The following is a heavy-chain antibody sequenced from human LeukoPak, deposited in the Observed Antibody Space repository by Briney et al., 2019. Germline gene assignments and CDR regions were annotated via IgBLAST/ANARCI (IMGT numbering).Heavy chain of an antibody. CDR3: ARGRLLWFGELDY. CDR1: GFTSGISW. V-gene: IGHV3-7*01. J-gene: IGHJ4*02. Sequence: GGSLRLSCAASGFTSGISWMSWVRQAPGKGLEWVASIKQDGSEKYYVDSVKGRFTISRDNAKNSLYLQMGSLRAEDTAMFYCARGRLLWFGELDYWGQGTLVTVSS. D-gene: IGHD3-10*01. CDR2: IKQDGSEK.